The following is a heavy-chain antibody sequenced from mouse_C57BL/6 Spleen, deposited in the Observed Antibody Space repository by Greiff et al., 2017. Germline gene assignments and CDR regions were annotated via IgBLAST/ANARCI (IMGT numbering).Heavy chain of an antibody. V-gene: IGHV1-52*01. D-gene: IGHD1-1*01. CDR3: ARGINYYGSTHYYAMDY. CDR2: IDPSDSET. J-gene: IGHJ4*01. CDR1: GYTFTSYW. Sequence: QVQLQQPGAELVRPGSSVKLSCKASGYTFTSYWMHWVKQRPIQGLEWIGNIDPSDSETHYNQKFKDKATLTVDKSSSTAYMQLSSLTSEDSAVYYCARGINYYGSTHYYAMDYWGQGTSVTVSS.